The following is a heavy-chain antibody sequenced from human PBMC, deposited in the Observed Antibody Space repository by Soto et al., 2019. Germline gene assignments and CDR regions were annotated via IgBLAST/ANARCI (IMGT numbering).Heavy chain of an antibody. CDR1: GFTFSSYA. CDR3: ATYNITGGYCSSTSCYANYYDILTGYYPLSY. CDR2: ISGSGGST. J-gene: IGHJ4*02. V-gene: IGHV3-23*01. Sequence: GGSLRLSCAASGFTFSSYAMSWVRQAPGKGLEWVSAISGSGGSTYYADSVKGRFTISRDNSKNTRYLQMNSLRAENTPVYYSATYNITGGYCSSTSCYANYYDILTGYYPLSYWGQGTLVTVSS. D-gene: IGHD2-2*01.